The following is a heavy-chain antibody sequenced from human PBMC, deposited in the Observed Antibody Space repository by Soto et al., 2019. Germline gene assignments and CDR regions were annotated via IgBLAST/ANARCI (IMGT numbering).Heavy chain of an antibody. D-gene: IGHD2-15*01. CDR3: ARGLRTGNYGMDV. V-gene: IGHV1-69*01. Sequence: VKVSCKASGGTFDNYAVSWVRQAPGQGLEWMGGIIPMFETVNYAQRCQGRLTIDADESTSTAYNRLTSLTSADTSISFCARGLRTGNYGMDVWGQGTTVTVSS. CDR1: GGTFDNYA. CDR2: IIPMFETV. J-gene: IGHJ6*02.